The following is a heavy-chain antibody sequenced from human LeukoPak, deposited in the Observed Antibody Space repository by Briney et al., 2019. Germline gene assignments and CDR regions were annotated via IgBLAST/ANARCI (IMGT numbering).Heavy chain of an antibody. J-gene: IGHJ4*02. V-gene: IGHV5-10-1*01. D-gene: IGHD2-15*01. CDR2: XDPSDSYT. CDR3: ARGYCSGGSCYLVGY. Sequence: GESLKIPCKGSGYSFTSYWISWVRQMPGKGLXXXXXXDPSDSYTNYSPSFQGHVTISADKSISTAYLQWSSLKASDTAMYYCARGYCSGGSCYLVGYWGQGTLVTVSS. CDR1: GYSFTSYW.